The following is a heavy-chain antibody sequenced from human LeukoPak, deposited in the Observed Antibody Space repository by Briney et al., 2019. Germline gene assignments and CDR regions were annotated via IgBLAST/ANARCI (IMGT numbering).Heavy chain of an antibody. CDR3: ASGIAYYQPSKNAFDF. J-gene: IGHJ3*01. CDR1: GVSISNAGYL. CDR2: IYDSEGT. D-gene: IGHD2-2*01. Sequence: SSETLSLTCTVSGVSISNAGYLWSWIRQRPGKGLEYIGCIYDSEGTYYNPSLKSRVTVSVDRSKNQFSLKVYSVSAADTAVYYCASGIAYYQPSKNAFDFWGQGTMVIVSS. V-gene: IGHV4-30-2*01.